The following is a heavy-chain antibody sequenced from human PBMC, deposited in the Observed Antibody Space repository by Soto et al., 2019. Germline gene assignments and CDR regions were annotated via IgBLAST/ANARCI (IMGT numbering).Heavy chain of an antibody. D-gene: IGHD4-17*01. J-gene: IGHJ6*02. V-gene: IGHV3-33*01. CDR1: GFTFSSYG. CDR3: ARDGYGDQGYGMDV. Sequence: PGGSLRLSCAASGFTFSSYGMHWVRQAPGKGLEWVAVIWYDGSNKYYADSVKGRFTISRDNSKNTLYLQMNSLRAEDTAVYYCARDGYGDQGYGMDVWGQGTTVTVYS. CDR2: IWYDGSNK.